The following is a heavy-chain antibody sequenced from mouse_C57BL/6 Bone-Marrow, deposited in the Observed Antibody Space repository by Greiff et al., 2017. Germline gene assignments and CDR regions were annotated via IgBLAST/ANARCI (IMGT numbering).Heavy chain of an antibody. CDR3: ARSPNFYWYFDV. V-gene: IGHV1-64*01. J-gene: IGHJ1*03. Sequence: QVQLKQPGAELVKPGASVKLSCKASGYTFTSYWMHWVKQRPGQGLEWIGMIHPNSGSTNYNEKFKSKATLTVDKSSSTAYMQLSSLTSEDSAVYYCARSPNFYWYFDVWGTGTTVTVSS. D-gene: IGHD4-1*01. CDR2: IHPNSGST. CDR1: GYTFTSYW.